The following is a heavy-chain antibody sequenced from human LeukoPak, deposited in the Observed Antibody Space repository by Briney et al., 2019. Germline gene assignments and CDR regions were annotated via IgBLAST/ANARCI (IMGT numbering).Heavy chain of an antibody. J-gene: IGHJ6*02. V-gene: IGHV4-59*08. Sequence: SETLSLTCTVSGGSISTYYWSWTRQPPGKGREWIGYIYYTGSTNYNPSLKSRVTISVDTSKNQFSLKLTSVTAADTAVYYCARHRPICGGDCYAGANYYYYYDMDVWGQGTTVTVSS. D-gene: IGHD2-21*02. CDR1: GGSISTYY. CDR2: IYYTGST. CDR3: ARHRPICGGDCYAGANYYYYYDMDV.